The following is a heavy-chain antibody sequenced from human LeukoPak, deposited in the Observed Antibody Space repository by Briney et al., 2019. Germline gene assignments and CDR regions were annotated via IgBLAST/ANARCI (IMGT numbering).Heavy chain of an antibody. D-gene: IGHD3-10*01. J-gene: IGHJ4*02. Sequence: PGGSLRLSCAASGFTFSSYSMNWVRQAPGKGLEWVANIKQDGSEKYYVDSVKGRFTISRDNAKNSLYLQMNSLRAEDTAVYYCARDNSGLPYYFDYWGQGTLVTVSS. CDR3: ARDNSGLPYYFDY. CDR2: IKQDGSEK. CDR1: GFTFSSYS. V-gene: IGHV3-7*01.